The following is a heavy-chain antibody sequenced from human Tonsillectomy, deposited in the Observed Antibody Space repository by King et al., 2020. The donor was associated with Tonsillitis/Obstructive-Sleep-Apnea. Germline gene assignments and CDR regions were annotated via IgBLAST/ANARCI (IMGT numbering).Heavy chain of an antibody. CDR3: AHRDYYGSGRHFDY. D-gene: IGHD3-10*01. V-gene: IGHV2-5*02. CDR1: GFSLSTSGMG. CDR2: IYWDDDK. J-gene: IGHJ4*02. Sequence: TLKESGPTLVKPTQTLTLTCTFSGFSLSTSGMGVGWIRQPPGKALEWLALIYWDDDKRYSPSLKSRLTITKDTSKSQVVLTMTNMDPVDTATYYCAHRDYYGSGRHFDYWGQGTLVIVSS.